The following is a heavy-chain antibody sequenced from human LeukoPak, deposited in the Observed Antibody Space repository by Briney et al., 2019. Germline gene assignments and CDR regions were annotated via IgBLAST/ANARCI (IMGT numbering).Heavy chain of an antibody. V-gene: IGHV3-7*01. CDR3: ASQDYARFDP. CDR2: IQPDGTQQ. J-gene: IGHJ5*02. CDR1: GFTFSSYG. D-gene: IGHD2-2*01. Sequence: GGSLRLSCAASGFTFSSYGMSWVRQAPGKGLEWVGNIQPDGTQQYPVDSLRGRFSISRDNARNSLFLQMNSLRVEDTAVYYCASQDYARFDPWGQGTLVTVSS.